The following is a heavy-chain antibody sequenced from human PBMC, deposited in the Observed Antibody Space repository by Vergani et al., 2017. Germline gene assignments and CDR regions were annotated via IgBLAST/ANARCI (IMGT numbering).Heavy chain of an antibody. CDR1: DSSIMTNPY. CDR3: ARHRGSGXFFPSSYFYGMDV. Sequence: QVQLQESGPGLVKPSETLTLTCDVSDSSIMTNPYWGWFRQSPGKGLEWIGCIHHSGDTHYNSSLKSRVSISMVSRSKFSLSLTSVTAADTAIYYCARHRGSGXFFPSSYFYGMDVWGHGTTVTVSS. D-gene: IGHD3-10*01. J-gene: IGHJ6*02. CDR2: IHHSGDT. V-gene: IGHV4-38-2*01.